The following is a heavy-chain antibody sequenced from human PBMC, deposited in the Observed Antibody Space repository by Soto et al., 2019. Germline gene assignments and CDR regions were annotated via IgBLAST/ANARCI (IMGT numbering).Heavy chain of an antibody. CDR3: ARHHGPMTADNWFDP. Sequence: ASVKVSCKASGYTFFSYAISWVRQARGQGLEWMGWISGYDGHTNYAQNFQGRLTLTTDPSTSTAYMELRSLRSDDTAVYYCARHHGPMTADNWFDPWGQGTQVTVSS. CDR1: GYTFFSYA. V-gene: IGHV1-18*01. J-gene: IGHJ5*02. CDR2: ISGYDGHT. D-gene: IGHD3-22*01.